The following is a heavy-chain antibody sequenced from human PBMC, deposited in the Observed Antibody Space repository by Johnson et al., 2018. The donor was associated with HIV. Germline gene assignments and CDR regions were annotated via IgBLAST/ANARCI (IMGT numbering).Heavy chain of an antibody. J-gene: IGHJ3*02. CDR3: ARIPHVYSSGWLHAFDI. CDR1: GFTFSSYA. Sequence: VQVLESGGGVVQPGRSLRLSCAASGFTFSSYAMHWVRQAPGKGLEWVAVISYDGSNKYYADSVKGRFTISRDNSKNTLYLQMNSLRAEDTAVYYCARIPHVYSSGWLHAFDIWGQGTMVTVSS. V-gene: IGHV3-30*04. D-gene: IGHD6-19*01. CDR2: ISYDGSNK.